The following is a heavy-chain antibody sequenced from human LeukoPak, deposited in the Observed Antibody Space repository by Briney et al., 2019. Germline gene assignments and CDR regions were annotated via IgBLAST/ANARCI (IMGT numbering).Heavy chain of an antibody. Sequence: ASVKVSRKASGYTFTSYYMHWVRQAPGQGLEWMGIINPSGGSTSYAQKFQGRVTMTRDTSTSTVYMELSSLRSEDTAVYYCARAPGQLVLDYWGQGTLVTVSS. V-gene: IGHV1-46*01. CDR3: ARAPGQLVLDY. J-gene: IGHJ4*02. D-gene: IGHD6-6*01. CDR1: GYTFTSYY. CDR2: INPSGGST.